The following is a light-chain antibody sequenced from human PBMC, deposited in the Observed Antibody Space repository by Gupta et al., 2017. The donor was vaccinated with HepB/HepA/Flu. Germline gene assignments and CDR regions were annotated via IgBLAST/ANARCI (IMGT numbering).Light chain of an antibody. CDR2: AAA. CDR1: QSVSSSY. J-gene: IGKJ2*01. V-gene: IGKV3-20*01. CDR3: QQYWSSPVYT. Sequence: DIVLTQSPVTLSLSPGERATLSCSPSQSVSSSYLDWYQQKPGQAPMLLISAAASRDTRTTDRFSGSGSGINLTLSSSRREQEDFAVYYCQQYWSSPVYTFGEGTKVEIK.